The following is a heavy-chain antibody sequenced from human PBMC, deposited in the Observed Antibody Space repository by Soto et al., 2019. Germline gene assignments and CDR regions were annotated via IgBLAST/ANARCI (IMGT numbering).Heavy chain of an antibody. D-gene: IGHD5-18*01. V-gene: IGHV3-23*01. CDR3: AKLSGYSYDNGMDV. Sequence: GGSLRLSCAASGFIYSSYAMSWVRQAPGKGLEWVSAISGSGGSTYYADSVQGRFTIPRDNSKNTVYLEMNSLRAEDTAEYYCAKLSGYSYDNGMDVWGQGTTVTVSS. J-gene: IGHJ6*02. CDR1: GFIYSSYA. CDR2: ISGSGGST.